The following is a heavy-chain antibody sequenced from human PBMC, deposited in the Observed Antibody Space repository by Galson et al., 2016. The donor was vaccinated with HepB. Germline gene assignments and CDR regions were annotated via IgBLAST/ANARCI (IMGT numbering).Heavy chain of an antibody. CDR3: AKGDCGDSYGCIDY. D-gene: IGHD5-18*01. J-gene: IGHJ4*02. CDR2: ISYDGSDK. V-gene: IGHV3-30*18. Sequence: SLRLSCAASGFSFSSSGMHWVRQAPGKGLEWVSIISYDGSDKYYADSVKGRFTISRDISKNMVYLQMHSLSAEDTAVYLCAKGDCGDSYGCIDYWGQGTLVTVSS. CDR1: GFSFSSSG.